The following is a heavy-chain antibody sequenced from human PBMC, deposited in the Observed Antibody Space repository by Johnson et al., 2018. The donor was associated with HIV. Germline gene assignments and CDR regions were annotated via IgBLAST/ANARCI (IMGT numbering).Heavy chain of an antibody. J-gene: IGHJ3*01. Sequence: VESGGGLVQPGRSLRLSCAASGFTFDDYAMHWVRQAPGKGLEWVSGISWNGGSTGYADSVKGRFTISRDNAKNTLYLQMNSLRAEATAVYYCARERIGYSSSGDAFDLWGRGTMVTVSS. D-gene: IGHD2-2*01. CDR2: ISWNGGST. V-gene: IGHV3-9*01. CDR3: ARERIGYSSSGDAFDL. CDR1: GFTFDDYA.